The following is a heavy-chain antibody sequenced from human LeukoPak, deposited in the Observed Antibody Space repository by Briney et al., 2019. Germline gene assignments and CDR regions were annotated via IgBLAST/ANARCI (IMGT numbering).Heavy chain of an antibody. Sequence: GESLKISCKGSGYSFTDYWIGWVRQMPGKGLEWVGIIYPGDSDTRYSPSFQGQVTISADKSISTAYLQWSSLKASDTAMYYCARLNYYDSSGYANYFDYWGQGTLVTVSS. CDR3: ARLNYYDSSGYANYFDY. J-gene: IGHJ4*02. CDR1: GYSFTDYW. V-gene: IGHV5-51*01. D-gene: IGHD3-22*01. CDR2: IYPGDSDT.